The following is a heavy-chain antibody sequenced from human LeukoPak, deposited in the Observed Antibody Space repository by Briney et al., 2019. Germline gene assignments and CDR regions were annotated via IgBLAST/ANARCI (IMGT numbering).Heavy chain of an antibody. CDR1: GYSISSGYY. J-gene: IGHJ6*03. CDR2: IHHSGST. V-gene: IGHV4-38-2*02. Sequence: SETLSLTCTVSGYSISSGYYWGWIRQPPGKGLEWIGSIHHSGSTNYNPSLKSRVTMSVDTSKNQFSLKLSSVTAADTAVYYCAREEEQWLVLGDYYYYYYMDVWGKGTTVTISS. D-gene: IGHD6-19*01. CDR3: AREEEQWLVLGDYYYYYYMDV.